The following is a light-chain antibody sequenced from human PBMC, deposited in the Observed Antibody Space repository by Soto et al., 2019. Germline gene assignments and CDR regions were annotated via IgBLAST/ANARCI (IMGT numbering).Light chain of an antibody. J-gene: IGKJ1*01. CDR2: AAS. Sequence: DIQMTQSPSSLSASVGDRVTITCRASQSISSYLNWYQQKPGKAPKLLIYAASSLQSGVPSRFSGSGSGTDFTLTISRLQPEDFATYYCQQSYSTGVTFGQGTKVEIK. V-gene: IGKV1-39*01. CDR1: QSISSY. CDR3: QQSYSTGVT.